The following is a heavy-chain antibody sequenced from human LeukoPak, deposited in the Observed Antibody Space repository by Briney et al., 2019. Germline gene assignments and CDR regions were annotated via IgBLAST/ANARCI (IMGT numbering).Heavy chain of an antibody. J-gene: IGHJ4*02. CDR1: GFTFSDYY. V-gene: IGHV3-11*05. Sequence: PGGSLRLSCAASGFTFSDYYMSWIRQAPGKGLEWVSYISSSSSYTNYADSVKGRFTISRDNAKNSLYLQMNSLRAEDTAVYYCARDPVIAAAGSDYWGQGTLVTVSS. D-gene: IGHD6-13*01. CDR2: ISSSSSYT. CDR3: ARDPVIAAAGSDY.